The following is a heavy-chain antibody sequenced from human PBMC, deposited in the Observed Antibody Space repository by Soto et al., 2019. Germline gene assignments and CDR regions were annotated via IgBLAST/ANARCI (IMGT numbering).Heavy chain of an antibody. J-gene: IGHJ4*02. D-gene: IGHD5-18*01. Sequence: PGGSLRLSCAASGFTFSSYAMSWVRQAPGKGLEWVSAISGSGGSTYYADSVKGRFTISRDNSKNTLYLQMNSLRAEDTAVYYCAKDGSGGYSYGIFDYWGQGTLVTVLL. CDR2: ISGSGGST. CDR1: GFTFSSYA. V-gene: IGHV3-23*01. CDR3: AKDGSGGYSYGIFDY.